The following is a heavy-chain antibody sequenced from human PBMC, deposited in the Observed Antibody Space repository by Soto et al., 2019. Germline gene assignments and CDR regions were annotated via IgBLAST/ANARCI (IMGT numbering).Heavy chain of an antibody. CDR2: ISSGGSDK. V-gene: IGHV3-30*18. Sequence: GGSLRLSCAASGFTVSSFVMHWVRQAPGKGLEWVAVISSGGSDKYYADSVKGRFTISRDNPRNTLYLQMNSLRAEDTAVYYCAKDADIGAAGYYFDYWGQGTLVTVSS. CDR3: AKDADIGAAGYYFDY. D-gene: IGHD6-13*01. CDR1: GFTVSSFV. J-gene: IGHJ4*02.